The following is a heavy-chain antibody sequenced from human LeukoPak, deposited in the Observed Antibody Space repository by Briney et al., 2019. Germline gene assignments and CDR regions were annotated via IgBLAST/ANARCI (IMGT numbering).Heavy chain of an antibody. CDR1: GFTFCSYW. CDR3: ARDSYYYDSSGYYYVY. J-gene: IGHJ4*02. V-gene: IGHV3-7*01. Sequence: GGSLRLSCAASGFTFCSYWVSWVRQAPGKGLEWVANIKQDGSEKYYVDSVKGRFTISRDNAKNSLYLQMNSLRAEDTAVYYCARDSYYYDSSGYYYVYWGQGTLVTVSS. CDR2: IKQDGSEK. D-gene: IGHD3-22*01.